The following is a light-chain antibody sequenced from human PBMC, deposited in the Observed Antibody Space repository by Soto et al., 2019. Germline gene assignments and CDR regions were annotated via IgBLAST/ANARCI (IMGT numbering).Light chain of an antibody. V-gene: IGKV2-28*01. J-gene: IGKJ3*01. CDR2: LGS. CDR1: QSLLHSNGYNY. Sequence: DVAMTQSPLSLPVTLGQPASISCRSSQSLLHSNGYNYLDWYLQKPGQSPQLLIYLGSNRASGVPDRFSGSGSGTDFTLKISRVEAEDVGVYYCMQALQTLPTFGPGTKVDIK. CDR3: MQALQTLPT.